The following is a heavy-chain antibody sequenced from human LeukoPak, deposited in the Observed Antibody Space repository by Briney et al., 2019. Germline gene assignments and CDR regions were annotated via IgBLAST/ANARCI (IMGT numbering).Heavy chain of an antibody. D-gene: IGHD6-6*01. J-gene: IGHJ4*02. V-gene: IGHV3-23*01. CDR1: GFTFSSYP. CDR2: ISESGDVT. CDR3: ARDSSHYLGSSDY. Sequence: GGSLRLSCVVSGFTFSSYPMSWVRQAPGKGLEWVSVISESGDVTHYADSMEGRFTISRDNTKNTLNLQMNGLRDEDTAIYYCARDSSHYLGSSDYWGQGALVTVSS.